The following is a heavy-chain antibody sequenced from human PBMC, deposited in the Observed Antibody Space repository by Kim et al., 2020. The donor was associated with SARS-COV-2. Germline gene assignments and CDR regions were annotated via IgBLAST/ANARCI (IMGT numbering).Heavy chain of an antibody. CDR3: ARFNVRGRKKDYYGSGSYYDAWSYYGMNV. CDR2: INHSGST. D-gene: IGHD3-10*01. Sequence: SETLSLTCAVYGGSFSGYYWSWIRQPPGKGLEWIGEINHSGSTNYNPSLKSRVTISVDTSKNQFSLKLSSVTAADTAVYYCARFNVRGRKKDYYGSGSYYDAWSYYGMNVWGQGTTVTVSS. CDR1: GGSFSGYY. J-gene: IGHJ6*02. V-gene: IGHV4-34*01.